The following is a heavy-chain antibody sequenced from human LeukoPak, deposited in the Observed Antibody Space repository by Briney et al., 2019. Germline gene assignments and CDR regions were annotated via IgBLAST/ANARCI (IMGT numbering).Heavy chain of an antibody. CDR2: ISWNSGSI. Sequence: GGSLRLSCAASGSTFDDYAMHWVRQAPGKGLEWVSGISWNSGSIGYADSVKGRFTISRDNAKNSLYLQMNSLRAEDTALYYCAQVANMIVVGPIDYWGQGTLVTVSS. CDR1: GSTFDDYA. D-gene: IGHD3-22*01. J-gene: IGHJ4*02. V-gene: IGHV3-9*01. CDR3: AQVANMIVVGPIDY.